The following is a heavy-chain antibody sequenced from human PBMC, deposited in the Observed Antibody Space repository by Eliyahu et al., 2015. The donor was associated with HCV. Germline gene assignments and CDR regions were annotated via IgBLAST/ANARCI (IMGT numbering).Heavy chain of an antibody. CDR1: GXSISXGGYY. J-gene: IGHJ5*02. CDR3: AREYCSSTSCGTFDP. D-gene: IGHD2-2*01. CDR2: IYYSGST. Sequence: QVQLQESGPGLVKPSQTLSLTCTVSGXSISXGGYYWSWIRQHPGKGLEWIGYIYYSGSTYYNPSLKSRVTISVDTPKNQFSLKLSSVTAADTAVYYCAREYCSSTSCGTFDPWGQGTLVTVSS. V-gene: IGHV4-31*03.